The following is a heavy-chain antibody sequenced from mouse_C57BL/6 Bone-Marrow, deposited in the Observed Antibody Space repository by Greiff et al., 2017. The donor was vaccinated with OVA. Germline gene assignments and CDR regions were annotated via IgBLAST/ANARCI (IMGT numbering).Heavy chain of an antibody. J-gene: IGHJ2*01. Sequence: VVESGAELVRPGASLNLSCKASGYTFTDYYINWVKQRPGQGLEWIARIYPGSGNTYYNEKFKGKATLTAEKSSSTAYMQLSSLTSEDSAVYFCAIGSSYYWGQGTTLTVSS. CDR2: IYPGSGNT. D-gene: IGHD1-1*01. CDR1: GYTFTDYY. V-gene: IGHV1-76*01. CDR3: AIGSSYY.